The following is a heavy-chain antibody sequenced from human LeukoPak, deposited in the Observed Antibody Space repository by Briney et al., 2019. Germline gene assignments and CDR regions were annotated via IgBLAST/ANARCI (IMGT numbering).Heavy chain of an antibody. CDR2: ISGSGGST. CDR1: GFTFSSYA. D-gene: IGHD3-22*01. Sequence: GGSLRLSCAASGFTFSSYAMSWVRQAPGKGLEWVSAISGSGGSTYYADSVKGRFTISRDNSKNTLYLQMNSLRAEDTAVYYCAKHYYDSSGYEALDAFNVWGQGTMVTVSS. V-gene: IGHV3-23*01. J-gene: IGHJ3*01. CDR3: AKHYYDSSGYEALDAFNV.